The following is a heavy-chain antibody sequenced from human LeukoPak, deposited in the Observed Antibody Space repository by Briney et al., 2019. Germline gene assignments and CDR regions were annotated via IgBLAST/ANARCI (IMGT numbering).Heavy chain of an antibody. Sequence: ASVKVSCKVSGYTLTELSMHWVRQAPGKGLEWMGGFDPEDGETIYAQKFQGRVTMTEDTSTDTAYMELSSLRSEDTAVYYCRCSIAAASFVDFWGQGTLVTVSS. CDR3: RCSIAAASFVDF. CDR2: FDPEDGET. J-gene: IGHJ4*02. CDR1: GYTLTELS. D-gene: IGHD6-25*01. V-gene: IGHV1-24*01.